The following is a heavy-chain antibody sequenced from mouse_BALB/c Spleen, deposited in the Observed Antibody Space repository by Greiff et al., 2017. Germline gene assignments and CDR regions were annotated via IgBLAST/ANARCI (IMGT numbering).Heavy chain of an antibody. CDR3: ALTGTDFDY. V-gene: IGHV1-54*01. Sequence: VQLQQSGAELVRPGTSVKVSCKASGYAFTNYLIEWVKQRPGQGLEWIGVINPGSGGTNYNEKFKGKATLTADKSSSTAYMQLSSLTSDDSAVYFCALTGTDFDYWGQGTTLTVSS. CDR1: GYAFTNYL. CDR2: INPGSGGT. D-gene: IGHD4-1*01. J-gene: IGHJ2*01.